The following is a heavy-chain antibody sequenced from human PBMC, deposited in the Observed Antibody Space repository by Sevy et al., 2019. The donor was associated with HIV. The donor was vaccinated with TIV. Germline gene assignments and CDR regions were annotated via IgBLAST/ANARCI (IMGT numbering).Heavy chain of an antibody. CDR3: ARGGDYSNYGEYYGMDV. V-gene: IGHV3-33*01. CDR2: IWYDGTNK. CDR1: GFTFSSYG. Sequence: GGSLRLSCAASGFTFSSYGMHWVRQAPGKGLEWVAVIWYDGTNKYYADSVQGRFTTSRDNSKNTLYLQMNSLRAEDTSVYYCARGGDYSNYGEYYGMDVWGQGTTVTVSS. J-gene: IGHJ6*02. D-gene: IGHD4-4*01.